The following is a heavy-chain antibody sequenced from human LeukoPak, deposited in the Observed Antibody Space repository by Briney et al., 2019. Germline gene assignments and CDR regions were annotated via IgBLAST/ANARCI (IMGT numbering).Heavy chain of an antibody. CDR3: ARGHYYDGSGHSPTPLDY. CDR1: GYTFTSYY. J-gene: IGHJ4*02. CDR2: INPSGGST. D-gene: IGHD3-22*01. V-gene: IGHV1-46*01. Sequence: ASVKVSCKASGYTFTSYYMHWVRQAPGQGLEWMGIINPSGGSTSYAQKFQGRVTMTRDTSTSTVYMELSSLRSEDTAVYYCARGHYYDGSGHSPTPLDYWGQGTLVTVSS.